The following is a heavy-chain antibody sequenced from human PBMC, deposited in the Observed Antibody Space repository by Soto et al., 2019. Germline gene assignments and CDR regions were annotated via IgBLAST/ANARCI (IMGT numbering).Heavy chain of an antibody. J-gene: IGHJ4*02. CDR1: GLTFTSYG. V-gene: IGHV3-30*18. D-gene: IGHD3-10*01. Sequence: PGESLKISCAASGLTFTSYGMHWVRQGPGKGLEWVAVISYDGSNKYYADSVKGRFAISRDNSKNTLYLQMNSLRVEDTAVYYCAKDRTSYYGSGTYGRGIDYWGQGTLVTVSS. CDR3: AKDRTSYYGSGTYGRGIDY. CDR2: ISYDGSNK.